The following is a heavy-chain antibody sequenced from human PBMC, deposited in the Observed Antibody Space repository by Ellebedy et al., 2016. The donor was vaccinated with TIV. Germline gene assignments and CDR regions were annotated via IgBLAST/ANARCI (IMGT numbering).Heavy chain of an antibody. CDR3: ARWSHDMITFGGVIAYLDY. J-gene: IGHJ4*02. D-gene: IGHD3-16*02. CDR2: ITSAGVGT. CDR1: GFTLSSYG. V-gene: IGHV3-23*01. Sequence: GESLKISCAASGFTLSSYGMNWVRQAPGKGLEWVSGITSAGVGTYNTASVKGRFTISRDNSKNTLYLQMNSLRAEDTAVYYCARWSHDMITFGGVIAYLDYWGQGTLVTVSS.